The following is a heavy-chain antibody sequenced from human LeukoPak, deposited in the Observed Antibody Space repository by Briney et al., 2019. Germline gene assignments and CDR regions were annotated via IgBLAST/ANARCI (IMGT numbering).Heavy chain of an antibody. D-gene: IGHD3-22*01. Sequence: PGGSLRLSCAASGFTFSSFGMNWVRQAPGKGLERVSYISGSSGTIYYADSVKGRFTISRDNVKNSVYLQMNSLRAEDTAVYYCAREYYDSSGYYGHGYWGQGTLVTVSS. CDR2: ISGSSGTI. CDR1: GFTFSSFG. J-gene: IGHJ4*02. CDR3: AREYYDSSGYYGHGY. V-gene: IGHV3-48*04.